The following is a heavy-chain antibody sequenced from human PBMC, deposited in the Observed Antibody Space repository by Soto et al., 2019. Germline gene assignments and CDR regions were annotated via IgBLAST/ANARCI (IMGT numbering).Heavy chain of an antibody. CDR1: GFTFSNHG. V-gene: IGHV3-30*03. D-gene: IGHD6-6*01. CDR2: ISYDGSNK. J-gene: IGHJ5*02. Sequence: GGSLRLSCAASGFTFSNHGMHWVRQAPGRGLEWVAIISYDGSNKHYADSVKGRFAISRDNSKNTLYLQMNSLRAEDTAVYYCARSVAARRGEDWFDPWGQGTLVTVSS. CDR3: ARSVAARRGEDWFDP.